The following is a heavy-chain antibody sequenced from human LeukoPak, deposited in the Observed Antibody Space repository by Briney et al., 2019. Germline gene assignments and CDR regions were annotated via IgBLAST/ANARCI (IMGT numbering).Heavy chain of an antibody. D-gene: IGHD3-22*01. Sequence: PGGSLRLSCAASGFTFSSYAMHWVRQAPGKGLEWVTVISYDGSNKYYADSVKGRFTISRDNSKNTLYLQMNSLRAEDTAVYYCAREEGLYYDSSGYYYWGQGTLVTVSS. CDR3: AREEGLYYDSSGYYY. CDR1: GFTFSSYA. V-gene: IGHV3-30*04. J-gene: IGHJ4*02. CDR2: ISYDGSNK.